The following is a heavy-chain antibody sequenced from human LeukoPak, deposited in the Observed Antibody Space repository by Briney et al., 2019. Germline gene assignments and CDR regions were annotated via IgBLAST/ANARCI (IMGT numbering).Heavy chain of an antibody. J-gene: IGHJ4*02. CDR1: GGSISSYY. Sequence: RSSETLSLTCTVSGGSISSYYWSWIRQPPGKGLEWIGYIYYSGSTNYNPSLKSRVSIPVDTSKNQFSLKLSSVTAADTAVYYCARDPRGSGTDYWGQGTLVTVSS. V-gene: IGHV4-59*01. D-gene: IGHD3-10*01. CDR2: IYYSGST. CDR3: ARDPRGSGTDY.